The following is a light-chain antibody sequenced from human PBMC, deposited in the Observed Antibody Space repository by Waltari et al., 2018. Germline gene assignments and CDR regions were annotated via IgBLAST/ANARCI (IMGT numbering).Light chain of an antibody. Sequence: DIQMTQSPSSVSASVGDRVTITCRASQDISTWLGWYQQKPGRAPKLLIYTASSLQSGVPARCSGSGSGTEFTLTISSLQPEDFATYYCLEGNSFPLLTFGGGTKVEIK. CDR3: LEGNSFPLLT. CDR1: QDISTW. CDR2: TAS. V-gene: IGKV1-12*02. J-gene: IGKJ4*01.